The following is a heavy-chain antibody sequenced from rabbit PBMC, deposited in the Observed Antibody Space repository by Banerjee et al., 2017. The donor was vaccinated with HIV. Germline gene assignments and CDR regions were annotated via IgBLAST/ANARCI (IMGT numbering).Heavy chain of an antibody. CDR2: IYTGDGNT. CDR3: ARGGGGYAGYGDASL. J-gene: IGHJ4*01. CDR1: GFTLINYW. D-gene: IGHD6-1*01. V-gene: IGHV1S40*01. Sequence: QSLEESGGDLVKPGASLTLTCKTSGFTLINYWICWVRQAPGKGLEWIACIYTGDGNTHYASWAKGRFTISKTSSTVDLKMTSLTAADTATYFCARGGGGYAGYGDASLWGPGTLVTVS.